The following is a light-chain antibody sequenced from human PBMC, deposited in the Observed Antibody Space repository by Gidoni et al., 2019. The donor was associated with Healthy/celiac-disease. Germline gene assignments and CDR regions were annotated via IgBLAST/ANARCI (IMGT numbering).Light chain of an antibody. CDR3: QQYGSSRGT. CDR1: QSVSSSY. V-gene: IGKV3-20*01. Sequence: EIELTQSPGTLSMSQGERATLPCRASQSVSSSYLAWYQQKPGQAPRLLIYGASSRATGIPDRFSGSGSGTDFTLTISRLEPEDFAVYYCQQYGSSRGTFGGGTKVEIK. J-gene: IGKJ4*01. CDR2: GAS.